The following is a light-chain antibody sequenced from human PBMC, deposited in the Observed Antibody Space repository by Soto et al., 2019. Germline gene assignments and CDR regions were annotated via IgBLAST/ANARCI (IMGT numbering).Light chain of an antibody. CDR1: QGIRND. J-gene: IGKJ2*01. V-gene: IGKV1-6*01. CDR2: AAS. Sequence: AIQMTQSPSSLSASIGDRVTITCRASQGIRNDLGWYQHKPGKAPKLLIYAASSLQSVVPSTFSGSGSGTDFTLTIRSLQPEDFATYYCLQDYNYPYTFGQGTKLEIK. CDR3: LQDYNYPYT.